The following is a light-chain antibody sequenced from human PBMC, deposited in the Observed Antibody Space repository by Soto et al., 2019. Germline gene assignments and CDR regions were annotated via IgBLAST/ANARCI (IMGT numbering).Light chain of an antibody. CDR1: QSFRGL. J-gene: IGKJ5*01. CDR2: DAY. V-gene: IGKV3-11*01. CDR3: QQRHMWPIT. Sequence: EVVLTQSPVTLSLSPGERATLSCRASQSFRGLLAWYQQKPGQAPSLLIYDAYNRATGIPPRFSGSGSGTDFTLTISSLEPEDSAVYYCQQRHMWPITFGHGTRLEIK.